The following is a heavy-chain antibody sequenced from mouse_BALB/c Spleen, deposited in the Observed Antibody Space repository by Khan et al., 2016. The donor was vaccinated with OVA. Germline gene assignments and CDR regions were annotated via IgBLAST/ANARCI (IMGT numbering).Heavy chain of an antibody. D-gene: IGHD1-1*01. Sequence: EVQLVESGGGLVLPGGSRKLSCAASGFTFSSFGMHWVRQAPETGLEWVAYISGDSSTIYYADTVKGRFTISRDNPKNTLFLQMTSLRSEDTAMYYCARSYYYGYYFDQWGQGTTLTVSS. J-gene: IGHJ2*01. CDR3: ARSYYYGYYFDQ. CDR1: GFTFSSFG. V-gene: IGHV5-17*02. CDR2: ISGDSSTI.